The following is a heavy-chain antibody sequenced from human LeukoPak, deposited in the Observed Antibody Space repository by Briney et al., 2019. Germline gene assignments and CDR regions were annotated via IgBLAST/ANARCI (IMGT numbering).Heavy chain of an antibody. D-gene: IGHD3-16*01. CDR3: AKLATSDTGETY. CDR1: GYTFTSNH. J-gene: IGHJ4*02. Sequence: GASVKVSCKASGYTFTSNHIHWVRQAPGQGLEWMGVINPSGDSTTYAQNFQGRVTMTRDTSTSTVYMELRSLRSEDTAIYYCAKLATSDTGETYWGQGTLVTVSS. CDR2: INPSGDST. V-gene: IGHV1-46*01.